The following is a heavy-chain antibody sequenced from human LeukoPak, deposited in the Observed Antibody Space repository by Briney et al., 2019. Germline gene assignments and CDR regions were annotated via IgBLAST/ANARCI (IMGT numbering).Heavy chain of an antibody. V-gene: IGHV1-2*02. D-gene: IGHD2-2*01. CDR2: INPDNGGT. Sequence: ASVKVSCRASGYTFTDYYIHWVRQAPGQGLEWMGWINPDNGGTNYAQKFQGRVTMTRDTSIRTVYMDLSRLRSDDTAVFYCTREARVGNWFDPWGQGTQVTVSS. J-gene: IGHJ5*02. CDR1: GYTFTDYY. CDR3: TREARVGNWFDP.